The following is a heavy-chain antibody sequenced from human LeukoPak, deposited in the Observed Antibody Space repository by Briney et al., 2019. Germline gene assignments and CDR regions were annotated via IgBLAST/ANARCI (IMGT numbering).Heavy chain of an antibody. CDR3: ARDKPGYSSSRSPFDI. CDR2: ISSSSSYI. D-gene: IGHD6-13*01. Sequence: PGGSLRLSCAASGFTFSSYSMNWVRQAPGKGLERVSSISSSSSYIYYADSVKGRFTISRDNAKNSLYLQMNSLRAEDTAVYYCARDKPGYSSSRSPFDIWGQGTMVTVSS. V-gene: IGHV3-21*01. CDR1: GFTFSSYS. J-gene: IGHJ3*02.